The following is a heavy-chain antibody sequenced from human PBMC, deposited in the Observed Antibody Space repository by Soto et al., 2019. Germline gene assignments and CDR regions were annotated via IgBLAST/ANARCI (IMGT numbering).Heavy chain of an antibody. D-gene: IGHD1-26*01. CDR1: GVTVSSNY. CDR2: IYSGGST. CDR3: ARASGSYFGYYYGMDV. V-gene: IGHV3-53*01. Sequence: PGGSLRLSCAASGVTVSSNYMSWVRQAPGKGLEGVSVIYSGGSTYDADSVKGRFTISRDNSKNTLYLQMNSLRAEDTAVYYCARASGSYFGYYYGMDVWGQGTTVTVSS. J-gene: IGHJ6*02.